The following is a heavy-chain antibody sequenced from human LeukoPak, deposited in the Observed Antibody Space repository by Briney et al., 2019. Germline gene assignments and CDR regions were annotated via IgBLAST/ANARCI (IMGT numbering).Heavy chain of an antibody. D-gene: IGHD2-21*01. J-gene: IGHJ4*02. CDR1: GFTFSGSA. Sequence: GGSLRLSCADSGFTFSGSAMHRVRQASGKGLGWVGRIRSKANNYATTYAASVKGRFTISRDDSKNTAYLQMNSLKTEDTAVYYCKGGGDYSGYWGQGNLVTVSS. V-gene: IGHV3-73*01. CDR2: IRSKANNYAT. CDR3: KGGGDYSGY.